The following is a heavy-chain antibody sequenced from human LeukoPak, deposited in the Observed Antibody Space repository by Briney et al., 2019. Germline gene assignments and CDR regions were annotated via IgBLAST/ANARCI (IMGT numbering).Heavy chain of an antibody. J-gene: IGHJ4*02. CDR2: IYPDDSDT. CDR3: ARQINGGYSDY. Sequence: GESLKISCKGSRNIFTKSWIAWVRQMPGRGLEWMGIIYPDDSDTRYNPSFQGQVTISVDKSISTAYLQWSSLKASDTAVYYCARQINGGYSDYWGQGTLVTVSS. D-gene: IGHD4-23*01. CDR1: RNIFTKSW. V-gene: IGHV5-51*01.